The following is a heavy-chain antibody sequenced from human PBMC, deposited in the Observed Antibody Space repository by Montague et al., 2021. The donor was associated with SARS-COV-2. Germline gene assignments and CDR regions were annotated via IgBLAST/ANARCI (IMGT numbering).Heavy chain of an antibody. J-gene: IGHJ5*02. CDR2: IYRTGST. Sequence: SETLSLTCAVSGVAVTTTSMWTWVRQSPGRGLEWIGEIYRTGSTNYNPSLNSRVTISLDKSQNQFFLKLTSLTAADTATYFCTRGLFYGVYIGEPSHWFDPWGQGTLVTVSS. CDR1: GVAVTTTSM. CDR3: TRGLFYGVYIGEPSHWFDP. D-gene: IGHD5/OR15-5a*01. V-gene: IGHV4-4*02.